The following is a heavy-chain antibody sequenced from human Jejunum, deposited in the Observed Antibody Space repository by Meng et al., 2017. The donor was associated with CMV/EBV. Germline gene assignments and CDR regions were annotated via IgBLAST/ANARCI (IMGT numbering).Heavy chain of an antibody. CDR3: ARGLYTTGWYGNAFDL. D-gene: IGHD6-19*01. CDR1: CTFSSYW. V-gene: IGHV3-7*01. J-gene: IGHJ3*01. CDR2: INPGGSEK. Sequence: CTFSSYWMTWVRQAPGKGLEWVANINPGGSEKQYVDSLKGRFTISRDNAKNSLFLQMNSLRAEDTAVYYCARGLYTTGWYGNAFDLWGQGTMVTVPS.